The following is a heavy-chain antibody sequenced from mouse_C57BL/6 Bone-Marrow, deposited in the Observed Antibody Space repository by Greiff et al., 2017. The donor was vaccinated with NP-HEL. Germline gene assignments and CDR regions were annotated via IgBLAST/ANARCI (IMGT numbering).Heavy chain of an antibody. D-gene: IGHD2-1*01. J-gene: IGHJ4*01. Sequence: EVMLVESGGGLVQPGGSMKLSCVASGFTFSNYWMNWVRQSPEKGLEWVAQIRLKSDNYATHYAESVKGRFTISRDDSKSRVYLQMNNLRAEDTVIYYCTGYDCNYYAMDYWGQGTSVTVSS. CDR2: IRLKSDNYAT. CDR3: TGYDCNYYAMDY. CDR1: GFTFSNYW. V-gene: IGHV6-3*01.